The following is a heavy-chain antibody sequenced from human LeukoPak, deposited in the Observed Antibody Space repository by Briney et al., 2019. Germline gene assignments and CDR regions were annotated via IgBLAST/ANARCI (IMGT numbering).Heavy chain of an antibody. V-gene: IGHV3-21*01. CDR3: ARDYDILTGYQSQLYNWFDP. Sequence: PGGSLRLSCAASGFTFSSYSMNWVRQAPGKGLEWVSSISSSSSYIYYADSVKGRFTISRDNAKNSLYMQMNSLRAEDTAVYYCARDYDILTGYQSQLYNWFDPWGQGTLVTVSS. CDR1: GFTFSSYS. J-gene: IGHJ5*02. CDR2: ISSSSSYI. D-gene: IGHD3-9*01.